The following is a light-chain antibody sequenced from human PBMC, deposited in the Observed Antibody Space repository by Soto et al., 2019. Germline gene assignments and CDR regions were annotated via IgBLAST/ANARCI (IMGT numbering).Light chain of an antibody. V-gene: IGLV2-14*01. J-gene: IGLJ2*01. CDR3: SSYTSSSTLL. Sequence: QSALTQPASVSGSPGQSITISCTGTSSDVGDYNYVSWYQQHPDKAPKLMIYEVSNRPSGVSNRFSGSKSGNTASLTISGLQAEDEADYYCSSYTSSSTLLFGGGTKLTVL. CDR2: EVS. CDR1: SSDVGDYNY.